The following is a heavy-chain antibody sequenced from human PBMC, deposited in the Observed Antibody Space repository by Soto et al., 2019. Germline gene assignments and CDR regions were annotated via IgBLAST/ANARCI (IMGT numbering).Heavy chain of an antibody. CDR3: ARDHRGGTDAFDI. CDR2: ISAYNGNT. Sequence: QVQLVQSGAEVKKPGASVKVSCKASGYTFTSFGISWVRQAPGQGLEWMGWISAYNGNTNFAENLKGRVTMTTDTSTSTAYMELRSLRSDDTAVYYCARDHRGGTDAFDIWGQGTMVTVSS. CDR1: GYTFTSFG. V-gene: IGHV1-18*01. D-gene: IGHD2-15*01. J-gene: IGHJ3*02.